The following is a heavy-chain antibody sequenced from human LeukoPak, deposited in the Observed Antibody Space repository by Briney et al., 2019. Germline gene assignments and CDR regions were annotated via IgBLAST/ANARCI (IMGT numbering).Heavy chain of an antibody. V-gene: IGHV3-64D*09. J-gene: IGHJ6*02. Sequence: GGSLRLSCSASGLTFSTYPMHWVRQAPGKGLEYVSTIFANGDITSYAASVKGRFTTSRDNSKNTVYLQMSSLRPEDTAVYYCVKTPSDGLDVWGQGATVTVSS. CDR3: VKTPSDGLDV. CDR2: IFANGDIT. CDR1: GLTFSTYP.